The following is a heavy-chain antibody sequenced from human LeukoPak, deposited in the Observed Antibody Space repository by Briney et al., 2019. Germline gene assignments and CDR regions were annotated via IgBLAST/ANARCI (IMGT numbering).Heavy chain of an antibody. J-gene: IGHJ4*02. CDR2: IKSKTDGGTT. CDR1: GFTFSNAW. D-gene: IGHD1-7*01. V-gene: IGHV3-15*01. CDR3: TTPVKRGTGTTF. Sequence: GGSLSLSCAASGFTFSNAWMSWVRQAPGKGLEWVGRIKSKTDGGTTDYAAPVKGRFTISRDDSKNTLYLQMNSLKTEDTAVYYCTTPVKRGTGTTFWGQGTLVTVSS.